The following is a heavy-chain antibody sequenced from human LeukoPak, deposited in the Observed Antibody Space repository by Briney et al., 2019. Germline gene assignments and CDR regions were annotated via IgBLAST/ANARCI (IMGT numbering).Heavy chain of an antibody. J-gene: IGHJ6*02. V-gene: IGHV4-34*01. CDR3: ARDCTNGVCSHYYGMDV. Sequence: SETLSLTCAVYGGSFSGYYWSWIRQPPGKGLEWIGEINHSGSTNYNPSLKSRVTISVDTSKNQFSLKLSPVTAADTAVYYCARDCTNGVCSHYYGMDVWGQGTTVTVSS. CDR1: GGSFSGYY. D-gene: IGHD2-8*01. CDR2: INHSGST.